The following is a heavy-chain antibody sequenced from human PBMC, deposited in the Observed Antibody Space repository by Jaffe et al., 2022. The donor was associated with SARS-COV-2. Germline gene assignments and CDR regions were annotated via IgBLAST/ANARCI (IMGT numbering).Heavy chain of an antibody. V-gene: IGHV3-15*01. Sequence: EVQLVESGGGLVEPGGSLRLSCAASGFTFSNAWMTWVRQAPGKGLEWVGRIKSKTDGGTTDYAAPVNGRFTISRDDSKNTLYLQMSSLKTEDTAVYYCNLHGNWNYAYFGHWGQGTLVTVSS. J-gene: IGHJ4*02. CDR1: GFTFSNAW. D-gene: IGHD1-7*01. CDR2: IKSKTDGGTT. CDR3: NLHGNWNYAYFGH.